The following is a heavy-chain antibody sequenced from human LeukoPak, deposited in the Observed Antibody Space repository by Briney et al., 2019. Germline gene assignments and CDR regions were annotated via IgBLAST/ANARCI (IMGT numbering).Heavy chain of an antibody. J-gene: IGHJ6*02. Sequence: SETLSLTCTVSGGSISSYYWSWIRQPAGKGLEWIGRIYTSGSTNYNPSLKSRVTMSVDTSTNQFSLKLSSVTAADTAVYYCASLARIAVAGTGYYYGMDVWGQGTTVTVSS. V-gene: IGHV4-4*07. CDR1: GGSISSYY. CDR3: ASLARIAVAGTGYYYGMDV. D-gene: IGHD6-19*01. CDR2: IYTSGST.